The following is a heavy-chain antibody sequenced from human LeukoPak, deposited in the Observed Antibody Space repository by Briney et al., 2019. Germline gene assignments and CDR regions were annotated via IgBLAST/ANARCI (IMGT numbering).Heavy chain of an antibody. V-gene: IGHV1-2*02. Sequence: GASVKVSCKASGYTFTGYYLHWVRQAPGQGLEWMGCVNPNSGDTNYAQKFQGRVTMTRDTSISTAYMELSRLRSDDTAVYYCARPFSLWGAGDAFDIWGQGTMVTVSS. J-gene: IGHJ3*02. CDR2: VNPNSGDT. CDR1: GYTFTGYY. CDR3: ARPFSLWGAGDAFDI. D-gene: IGHD3-10*01.